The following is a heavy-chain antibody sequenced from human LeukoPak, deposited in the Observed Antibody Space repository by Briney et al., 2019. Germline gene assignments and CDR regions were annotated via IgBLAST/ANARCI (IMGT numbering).Heavy chain of an antibody. Sequence: GGSLRLSCAASGFTFSNCALSWVRQAPGEGLEWVSTLSDTTYYADSVKGRFTISRDNSKNTLYLQMNSLRVDDTAVYFCARSRGPGSHWFDPWGQGTLVTVSS. CDR3: ARSRGPGSHWFDP. J-gene: IGHJ5*02. V-gene: IGHV3-23*01. D-gene: IGHD3-10*01. CDR2: LSDTT. CDR1: GFTFSNCA.